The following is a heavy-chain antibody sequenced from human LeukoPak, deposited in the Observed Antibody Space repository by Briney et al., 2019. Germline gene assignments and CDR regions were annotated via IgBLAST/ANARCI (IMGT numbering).Heavy chain of an antibody. CDR1: GGSTSSGGYY. J-gene: IGHJ4*02. CDR2: IYYSGST. CDR3: ARGHNDSSGKIDY. V-gene: IGHV4-31*03. Sequence: SETLSLTCTVSGGSTSSGGYYWSWIRQHPGKGLEWIGYIYYSGSTYYNPSLKSRVTISVDTSKNQFSLKLSSVTAADTAVYYCARGHNDSSGKIDYWGQGTLVTVSS. D-gene: IGHD3-22*01.